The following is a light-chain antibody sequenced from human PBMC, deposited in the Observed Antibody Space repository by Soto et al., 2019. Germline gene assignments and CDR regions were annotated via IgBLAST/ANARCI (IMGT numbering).Light chain of an antibody. J-gene: IGLJ1*01. CDR3: SSYVRGGTFV. V-gene: IGLV2-14*01. Sequence: QSALTQPASVSGSPGQSITISCTGASTDASDYDYVSWYQQHPGKAPKLMIFEVSNRPSGVSNRFSGSKSGTTASPTISRLQTEDEADYYCSSYVRGGTFVFGIGTKVTVL. CDR2: EVS. CDR1: STDASDYDY.